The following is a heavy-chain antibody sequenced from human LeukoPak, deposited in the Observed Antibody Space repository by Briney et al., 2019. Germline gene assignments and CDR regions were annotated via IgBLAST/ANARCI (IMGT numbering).Heavy chain of an antibody. V-gene: IGHV3-64D*06. CDR2: ISTDGGGT. CDR3: VKYHNSCYSV. Sequence: GGSLRLSCSASGFTLNIYAMHWVRQAPGKGLEYVSAISTDGGGTYYADSVKGRFTISRDNSKNTLYLQMSSLRTEDTAVYYCVKYHNSCYSVWGQGTLVAVSS. J-gene: IGHJ4*02. CDR1: GFTLNIYA. D-gene: IGHD2-21*01.